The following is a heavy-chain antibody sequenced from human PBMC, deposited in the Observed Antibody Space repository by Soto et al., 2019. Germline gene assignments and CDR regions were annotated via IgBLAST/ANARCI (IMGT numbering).Heavy chain of an antibody. Sequence: SETLSLTCTVSGGSMISYYWSWIRQHPGKGLERIGYIYYSGSTYYNPSLKSRVTISVDKSKNQFSLKLSSVTAADTAVYYCARVSGPYSEYLQHWGQGTLVTVSS. CDR2: IYYSGST. CDR3: ARVSGPYSEYLQH. V-gene: IGHV4-59*12. D-gene: IGHD2-15*01. CDR1: GGSMISYY. J-gene: IGHJ1*01.